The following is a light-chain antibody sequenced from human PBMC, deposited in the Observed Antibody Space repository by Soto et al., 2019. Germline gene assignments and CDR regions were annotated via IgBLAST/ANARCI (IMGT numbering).Light chain of an antibody. CDR3: QQYNNWPLYT. V-gene: IGKV3-15*01. J-gene: IGKJ2*01. CDR2: GAS. CDR1: QSVSSN. Sequence: EIVMTQSPATLSVSPGERATLSCRASQSVSSNLAWYQQKPGQAPRLLIYGASTRATCIPARFSGSGSGTEFTLTISSLQSEDFAVYYGQQYNNWPLYTFGQGTKVEIK.